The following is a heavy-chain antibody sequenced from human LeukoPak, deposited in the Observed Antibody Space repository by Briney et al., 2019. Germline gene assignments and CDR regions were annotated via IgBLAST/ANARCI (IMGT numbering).Heavy chain of an antibody. CDR3: ARAYYYDSSGSTHWYFDL. D-gene: IGHD3-22*01. J-gene: IGHJ2*01. CDR2: IYYSGST. V-gene: IGHV4-59*01. CDR1: GGSISSYY. Sequence: SETLSLTCTVSGGSISSYYWSWIRQPPGKGLEWIGYIYYSGSTNYNPSLKSRGTISVDTSKNQFSLKLSSVTAADPAVYYCARAYYYDSSGSTHWYFDLWGRGTLVTVSS.